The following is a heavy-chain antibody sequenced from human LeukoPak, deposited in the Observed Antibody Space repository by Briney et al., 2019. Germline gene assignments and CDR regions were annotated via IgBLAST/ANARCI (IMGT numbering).Heavy chain of an antibody. J-gene: IGHJ4*02. CDR1: GFMFNNYP. V-gene: IGHV3-23*01. CDR3: AKLTSGWFEEF. CDR2: IRPSDGST. Sequence: GGSLRPSCAASGFMFNNYPMTWVRQAPGKGLEWVSAIRPSDGSTFYADSVMGRFTISRDSSKNTLYLQMNNLRVEDTALYFCAKLTSGWFEEFWGQGTLVTVSS. D-gene: IGHD3-10*01.